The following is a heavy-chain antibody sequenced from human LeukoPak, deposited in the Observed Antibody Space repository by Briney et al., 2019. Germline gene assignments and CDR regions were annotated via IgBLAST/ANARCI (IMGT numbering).Heavy chain of an antibody. CDR1: GFTFSTHA. CDR3: AKDQQQLTYYFDY. CDR2: ISGDVQTT. D-gene: IGHD6-13*01. V-gene: IGHV3-23*01. J-gene: IGHJ4*02. Sequence: GGSLRLSCEASGFTFSTHAMNWIRQTPGKGLEWLSVISGDVQTTTYASSVKGRFTISRDNSKNTLYLQMSSLRAEDTAVYYCAKDQQQLTYYFDYWGQGTLVTVSS.